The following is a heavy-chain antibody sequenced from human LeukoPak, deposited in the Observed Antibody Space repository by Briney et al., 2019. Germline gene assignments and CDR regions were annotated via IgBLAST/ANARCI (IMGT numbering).Heavy chain of an antibody. CDR1: GFTFSNYN. J-gene: IGHJ4*02. CDR2: ITSSGNTI. V-gene: IGHV3-48*04. CDR3: ASITMFRGVPLYYFDY. D-gene: IGHD3-10*01. Sequence: PGGSLRLSCAASGFTFSNYNINWVRQAPGKGLEWVSYITSSGNTIYYADSVKGRFTISRDNAKNSLYLQMNSLRAEDTAVYYCASITMFRGVPLYYFDYWGQGTLVTVSS.